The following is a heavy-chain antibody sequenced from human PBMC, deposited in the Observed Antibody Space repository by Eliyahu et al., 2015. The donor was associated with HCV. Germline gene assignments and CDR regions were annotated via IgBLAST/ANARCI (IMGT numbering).Heavy chain of an antibody. CDR2: ISDSEST. Sequence: QVKLQQWGTRLLNPSETLSLTCAVYGGSLSGYXWSWIRQPPGKGLEWIGGISDSESTNYNPSLKSRVTISLDMSKNQFSLKLSTVTAADTSVYYCARGGGDYYGYGSYSYFDNWGQGTPVTVSS. CDR3: ARGGGDYYGYGSYSYFDN. J-gene: IGHJ4*02. V-gene: IGHV4-34*01. D-gene: IGHD3-10*01. CDR1: GGSLSGYX.